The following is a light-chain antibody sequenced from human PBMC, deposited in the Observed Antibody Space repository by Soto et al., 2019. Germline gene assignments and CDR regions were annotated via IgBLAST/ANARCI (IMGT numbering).Light chain of an antibody. CDR1: QSVSSY. CDR2: DAS. Sequence: EIVLTQSPATLSLSPGDRATLSCRASQSVSSYLAWYQQKPGQAPRLLIYDASNRATGIPARFSGSGSGTDFTLTIRSLEPEDFAIDYCQQRSNWPTFGQGTRLEIK. V-gene: IGKV3-11*01. J-gene: IGKJ5*01. CDR3: QQRSNWPT.